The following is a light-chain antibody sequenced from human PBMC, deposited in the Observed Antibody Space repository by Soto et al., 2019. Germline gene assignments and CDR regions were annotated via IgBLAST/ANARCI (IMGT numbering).Light chain of an antibody. CDR1: QSVSSSY. V-gene: IGKV3-20*01. CDR2: GAS. J-gene: IGKJ1*01. CDR3: QQYGSSPPNT. Sequence: EIVLTQSPGTLSLSPGERATLSCRASQSVSSSYLAWYQQKPGQAPRLLIYGASSSATGIPDRFSGSGSGTAFTLTISRLEPEDFAVYYCQQYGSSPPNTFGQGTKVEIK.